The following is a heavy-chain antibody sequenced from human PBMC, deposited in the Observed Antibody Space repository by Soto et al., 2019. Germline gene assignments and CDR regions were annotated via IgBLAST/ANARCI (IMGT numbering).Heavy chain of an antibody. Sequence: SVKVSCKASGGTFSSYAISWVRQAPGQGLEWMGGIIPIFGTANYAQKFRGRVTITADESTSTAYMELSSLRSEDTAVYYCARGDCTNGVCYPDYYYYGMDVWGQGTTVTVSS. J-gene: IGHJ6*02. D-gene: IGHD2-8*01. CDR1: GGTFSSYA. CDR2: IIPIFGTA. V-gene: IGHV1-69*13. CDR3: ARGDCTNGVCYPDYYYYGMDV.